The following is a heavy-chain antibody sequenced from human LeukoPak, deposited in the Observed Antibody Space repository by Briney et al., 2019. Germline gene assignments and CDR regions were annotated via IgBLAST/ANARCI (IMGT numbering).Heavy chain of an antibody. CDR1: GGSISSYY. J-gene: IGHJ6*02. D-gene: IGHD5-24*01. Sequence: SETLSLTCTVSGGSISSYYWSWIRQPPGKGLEWIGYIYYSGSTNYNPSLKSRVTISVDTSKNQFSLKLSSVTAADTAVYCCARDRDGYNNYYGMDVWGQGTTVTVSS. CDR2: IYYSGST. V-gene: IGHV4-59*01. CDR3: ARDRDGYNNYYGMDV.